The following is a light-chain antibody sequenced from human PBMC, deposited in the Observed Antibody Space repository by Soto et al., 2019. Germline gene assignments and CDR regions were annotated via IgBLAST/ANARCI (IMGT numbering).Light chain of an antibody. CDR1: SSDVGGYNY. Sequence: QSVLTQPASVSGSPGQSITISCTGTSSDVGGYNYVSWYQQHPGKAPKLMIYDVRNRPSGVSNRFSGSKSVNTASLTISGLQAEDEADYYCSTYSTISTHVSGTETKVTVL. J-gene: IGLJ1*01. V-gene: IGLV2-14*01. CDR3: STYSTISTHV. CDR2: DVR.